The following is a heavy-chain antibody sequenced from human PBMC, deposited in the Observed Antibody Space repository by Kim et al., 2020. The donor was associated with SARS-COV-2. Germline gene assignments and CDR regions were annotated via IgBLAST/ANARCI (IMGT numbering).Heavy chain of an antibody. J-gene: IGHJ1*01. Sequence: SETLSLTCAVYGGSFSGYYWSWIRQPPGKGLEWIGEINHSGSTNYNPSLKSRVTISVDTSKNQYSLKLSSVTAADTAVYYCARGLWRRGYCSGGSCAYFQHWGQGTLVTVSS. CDR1: GGSFSGYY. CDR3: ARGLWRRGYCSGGSCAYFQH. D-gene: IGHD2-15*01. CDR2: INHSGST. V-gene: IGHV4-34*01.